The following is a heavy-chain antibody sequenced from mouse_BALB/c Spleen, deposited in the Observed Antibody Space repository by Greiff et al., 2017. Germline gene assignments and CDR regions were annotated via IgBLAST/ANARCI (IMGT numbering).Heavy chain of an antibody. CDR3: ARWFYDGYLFFDY. CDR1: GYTFTSYN. J-gene: IGHJ2*01. CDR2: IYPGNGDT. D-gene: IGHD2-3*01. Sequence: QVQLQQPGAELVKPGASVKMSCKASGYTFTSYNMHWVKQTPGQGLEWIGAIYPGNGDTSYNQKFKGKATLTADKSSSTAYMQLSSLTSEDSAVYYCARWFYDGYLFFDYWGQGTTLTVSS. V-gene: IGHV1-12*01.